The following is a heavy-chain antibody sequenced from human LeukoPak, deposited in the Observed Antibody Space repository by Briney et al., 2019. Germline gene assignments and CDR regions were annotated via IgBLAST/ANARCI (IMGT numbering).Heavy chain of an antibody. Sequence: GGSLRLSCVVSGFTFSDYYMTWIRQAPGKGLEFISSITGGGTNIFYADSVKGRFTISRDNAKNSLYLQLNSLRAEDTAVYYCAKEGSIRRIVFDYWGQGTLVTVSS. D-gene: IGHD1-26*01. V-gene: IGHV3-11*01. CDR1: GFTFSDYY. CDR2: ITGGGTNI. J-gene: IGHJ4*02. CDR3: AKEGSIRRIVFDY.